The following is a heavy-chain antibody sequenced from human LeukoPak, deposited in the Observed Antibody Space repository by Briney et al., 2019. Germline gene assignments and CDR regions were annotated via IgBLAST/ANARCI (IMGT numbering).Heavy chain of an antibody. J-gene: IGHJ5*02. V-gene: IGHV4-59*01. CDR1: GGSISTYS. CDR3: ARDAGGTWFDP. Sequence: SETLSLTCTVSGGSISTYSWNWIRQPPGQGLECIGYVNSNGGTYNNPSLKSRVTVSLDMSKNQFSLKLSSATAADTAVYYCARDAGGTWFDPWGQGILVTVSS. CDR2: VNSNGGT.